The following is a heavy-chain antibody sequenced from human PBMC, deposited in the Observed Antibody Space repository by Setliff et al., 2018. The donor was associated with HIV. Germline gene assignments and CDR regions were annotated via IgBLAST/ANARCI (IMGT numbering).Heavy chain of an antibody. CDR1: GYSFTGYW. V-gene: IGHV5-51*01. J-gene: IGHJ6*03. D-gene: IGHD2-2*01. CDR3: ARQPGRAAMGREKYYYYYMDV. Sequence: PGESLKISCKGSGYSFTGYWIAWVRQMPGKGLEWMGFIYPGDSHTTYSPSFQGQVTISADTSISTAYLQWRSLKASDTAMYYCARQPGRAAMGREKYYYYYMDVWGKGTTVTVSS. CDR2: IYPGDSHT.